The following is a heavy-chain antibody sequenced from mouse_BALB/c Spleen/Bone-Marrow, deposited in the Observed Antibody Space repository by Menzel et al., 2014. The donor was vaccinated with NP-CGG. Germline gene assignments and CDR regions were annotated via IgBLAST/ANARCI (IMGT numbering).Heavy chain of an antibody. CDR2: ISDGGTYS. V-gene: IGHV5-4*02. D-gene: IGHD1-1*02. Sequence: EVKLMESGGGLMKPGGSLKLSCAASGFTFSDYYMYWVRQTPEKRLEWVATISDGGTYSYYADSVKGRFTISRDNANSNLYLQMNNLKSEDTAMYYCERDMGDYWGQGTTLTGSS. CDR1: GFTFSDYY. CDR3: ERDMGDY. J-gene: IGHJ2*01.